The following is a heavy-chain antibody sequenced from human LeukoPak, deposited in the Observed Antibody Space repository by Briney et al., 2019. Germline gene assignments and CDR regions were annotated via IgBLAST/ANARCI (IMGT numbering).Heavy chain of an antibody. J-gene: IGHJ4*02. CDR1: GFNFNYFA. D-gene: IGHD4-23*01. Sequence: GGSLRLSCSASGFNFNYFAMSWIRQAPGKRLDWVSTIGDSGSGGSYADSVRGRFTISRDNSKNMAYLQMHSLRVDDSAVYYCSRIKYGGNSGYHFDYWGQGTLVTVSS. CDR3: SRIKYGGNSGYHFDY. CDR2: IGDSGSGG. V-gene: IGHV3-23*01.